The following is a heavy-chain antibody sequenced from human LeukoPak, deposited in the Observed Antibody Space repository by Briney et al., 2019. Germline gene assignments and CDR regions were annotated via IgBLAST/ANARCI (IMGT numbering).Heavy chain of an antibody. D-gene: IGHD2-15*01. J-gene: IGHJ4*02. CDR2: ISSSGDTI. CDR3: AKDIGVGSCNGCLFDY. V-gene: IGHV3-48*03. CDR1: GFTLSSYE. Sequence: PGGSLRLSCAASGFTLSSYEMNWVRQAPGRGLEWVSYISSSGDTIYYADSVKGRFTISRDNAKNSLYLQMNSLRTEDTALYYCAKDIGVGSCNGCLFDYWGQGTLVTVSS.